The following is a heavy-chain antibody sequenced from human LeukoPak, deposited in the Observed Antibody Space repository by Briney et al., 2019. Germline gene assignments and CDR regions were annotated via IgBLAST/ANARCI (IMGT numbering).Heavy chain of an antibody. Sequence: PGGSLRLSCAASGFTFSSYAMSWVRQAPGKGLEWVSAISGSGGSTYYADSVKGRFTISRAKSKNTLYLQMNSLRAEDTAIYYCAKYSSGWYVQYYFDYWGQGTPVTVSS. CDR1: GFTFSSYA. V-gene: IGHV3-23*01. D-gene: IGHD6-19*01. CDR3: AKYSSGWYVQYYFDY. CDR2: ISGSGGST. J-gene: IGHJ4*02.